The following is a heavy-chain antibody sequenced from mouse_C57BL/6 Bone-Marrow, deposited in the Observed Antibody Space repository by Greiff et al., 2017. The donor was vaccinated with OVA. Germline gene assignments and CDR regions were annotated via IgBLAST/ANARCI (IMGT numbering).Heavy chain of an antibody. CDR3: ARLDSSGYWFAY. Sequence: VQLQQSGAELVKPGASVKISCKASGYAFSSYWMNWVKQRPGKGLEWIGQIYPGDGDTNYNGKFKGKATLTADKSSSTAYMQLSSLTSDDSAVYFCARLDSSGYWFAYWGQGTLVTVSA. CDR2: IYPGDGDT. D-gene: IGHD3-2*02. V-gene: IGHV1-80*01. J-gene: IGHJ3*01. CDR1: GYAFSSYW.